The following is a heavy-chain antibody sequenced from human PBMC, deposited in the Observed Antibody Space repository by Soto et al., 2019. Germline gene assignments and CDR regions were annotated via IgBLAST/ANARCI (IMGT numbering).Heavy chain of an antibody. V-gene: IGHV3-7*01. CDR3: ASPRVPWNVDAFDI. J-gene: IGHJ3*02. Sequence: EVQLVESGGGLVQPGGSLRLSCAASGFTFSSYWMSWVRQAPGKGLEWVANIKQDGSEKYYVDSVKGRFTISRDNAKNSLYLQMNSLRAEDTAVYYCASPRVPWNVDAFDIWGQGKMVTVSS. CDR2: IKQDGSEK. CDR1: GFTFSSYW. D-gene: IGHD1-1*01.